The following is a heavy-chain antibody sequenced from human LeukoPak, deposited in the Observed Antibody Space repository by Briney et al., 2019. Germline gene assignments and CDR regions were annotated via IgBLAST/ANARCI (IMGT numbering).Heavy chain of an antibody. J-gene: IGHJ6*02. CDR2: ISAYNGNT. CDR1: GYTFTSYG. Sequence: ASVKVSCKASGYTFTSYGISWVRQAPGQGLEWMGWISAYNGNTNYAQKLQGRVTMTTDTSTSTAYMELRSLRSDDAAVYYCARDYGSGSYYNYIYYYGMDVWGQGTTVTVSS. CDR3: ARDYGSGSYYNYIYYYGMDV. D-gene: IGHD3-10*01. V-gene: IGHV1-18*01.